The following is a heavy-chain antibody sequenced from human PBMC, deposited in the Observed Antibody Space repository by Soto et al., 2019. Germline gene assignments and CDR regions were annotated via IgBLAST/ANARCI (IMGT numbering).Heavy chain of an antibody. CDR1: GPKFSTYA. D-gene: IGHD6-13*01. V-gene: IGHV3-30*04. J-gene: IGHJ4*02. Sequence: PAGSMTPACAASGPKFSTYAMHWARPAQGKGLEWVAVISYDGRKKYYADSVKGRFTISRDNSKNTLYVEMNSLGAEDTAVYYCAREGQPAAGTTPHNWGQGTLVTVSS. CDR3: AREGQPAAGTTPHN. CDR2: ISYDGRKK.